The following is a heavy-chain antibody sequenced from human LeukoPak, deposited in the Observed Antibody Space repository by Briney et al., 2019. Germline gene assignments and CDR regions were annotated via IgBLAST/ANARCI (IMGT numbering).Heavy chain of an antibody. CDR3: ASSSGSYCGGDCYSPYYYYGMDV. V-gene: IGHV1-2*02. J-gene: IGHJ6*02. CDR1: GYTFAGYY. D-gene: IGHD2-21*02. Sequence: ASVKVSCKASGYTFAGYYMHWVRQAPGQGLEWMGWINPNSGGTNYAQKFQGRVTMTRDTSISTAYMEPSRLRSDDTAVYYCASSSGSYCGGDCYSPYYYYGMDVWGQGTTVTVSS. CDR2: INPNSGGT.